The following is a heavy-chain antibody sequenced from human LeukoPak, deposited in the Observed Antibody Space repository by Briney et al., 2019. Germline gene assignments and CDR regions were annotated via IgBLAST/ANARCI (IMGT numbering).Heavy chain of an antibody. J-gene: IGHJ6*02. Sequence: ASVKVSCKASGYTFTGYYMHWVRRAPGQGLEWMGWINPNSGGTNYAQKFQGWVTMTRDTSISTAYMELSRLRSDDTAVYYCARDLSYDFWSGYYHYYYGMDVWGQGTTITVSS. V-gene: IGHV1-2*04. D-gene: IGHD3-3*01. CDR2: INPNSGGT. CDR3: ARDLSYDFWSGYYHYYYGMDV. CDR1: GYTFTGYY.